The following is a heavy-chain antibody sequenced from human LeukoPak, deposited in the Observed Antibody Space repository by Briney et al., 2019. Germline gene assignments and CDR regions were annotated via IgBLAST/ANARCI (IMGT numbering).Heavy chain of an antibody. J-gene: IGHJ4*02. CDR1: GGAISSFS. Sequence: SETLSLTCTVTGGAISSFSSSWIRQPPGQRLRRFGENSFIGNPHYTPPPTSRSTISVATSKNPSSLKLSSVPAADTAVYYCARGRYIHRGSVPPLFKDSSRRTSNKGLDYWGQGTLVTVSS. CDR2: NSFIGNP. D-gene: IGHD3-22*01. V-gene: IGHV4-59*12. CDR3: ARGRYIHRGSVPPLFKDSSRRTSNKGLDY.